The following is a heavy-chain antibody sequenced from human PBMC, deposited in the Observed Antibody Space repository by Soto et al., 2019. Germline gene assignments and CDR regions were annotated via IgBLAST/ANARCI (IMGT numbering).Heavy chain of an antibody. V-gene: IGHV4-59*08. D-gene: IGHD4-17*01. Sequence: QVQLQESGPGLVKPSETLSLTCTVSGGSISSYYWSWIRQPPGKGLEWIGYIYYSGSTNYNPSLKSRVTISVDTSKNQFSLKLRSVTAADTAVYYCARTYYGDYRRSGYYYDYMDVWGKGTTVTVSS. J-gene: IGHJ6*03. CDR1: GGSISSYY. CDR2: IYYSGST. CDR3: ARTYYGDYRRSGYYYDYMDV.